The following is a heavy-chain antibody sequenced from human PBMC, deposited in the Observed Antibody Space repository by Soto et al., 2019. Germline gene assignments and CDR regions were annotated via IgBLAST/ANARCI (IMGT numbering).Heavy chain of an antibody. CDR2: IIPIFGTA. D-gene: IGHD3-3*01. CDR3: AVGLRFLPWRADF. CDR1: GYTFTSYD. Sequence: SVKVSCKASGYTFTSYDINWVRQATGQGLEWMGGIIPIFGTANYAQKFQGRVTITADESTSTAYMELSSLRSEDTAVYYCAVGLRFLPWRADFWGQGIRVTVSS. J-gene: IGHJ4*02. V-gene: IGHV1-69*13.